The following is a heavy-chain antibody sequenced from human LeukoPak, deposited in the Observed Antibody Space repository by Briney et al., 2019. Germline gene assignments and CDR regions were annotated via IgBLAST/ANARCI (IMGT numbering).Heavy chain of an antibody. D-gene: IGHD5-24*01. V-gene: IGHV4-61*05. Sequence: PSETLSLTCTVSGGSISSSSYYWGWIRQPPGKGLEWIGYIYHTGSTNCNPSLKSRVTIAADTSKNQFSLKLSSVTAADTAMYYCARRRGDGYFDYWGLGTLVTVSS. J-gene: IGHJ4*02. CDR3: ARRRGDGYFDY. CDR2: IYHTGST. CDR1: GGSISSSSYY.